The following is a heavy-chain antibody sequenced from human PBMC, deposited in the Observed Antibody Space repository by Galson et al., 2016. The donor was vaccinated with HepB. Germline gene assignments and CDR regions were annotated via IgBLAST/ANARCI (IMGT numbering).Heavy chain of an antibody. CDR3: ARQGYDFWSSHYNYNFFDP. V-gene: IGHV4-39*01. J-gene: IGHJ5*02. Sequence: YYNPSLKSRVTISADTSRNQCSLKVTSVTAADTAKYYCARQGYDFWSSHYNYNFFDPWGPGTLVTVSS. D-gene: IGHD3/OR15-3a*01.